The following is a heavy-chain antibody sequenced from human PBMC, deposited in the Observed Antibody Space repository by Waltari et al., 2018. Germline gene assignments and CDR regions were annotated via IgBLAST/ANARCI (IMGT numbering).Heavy chain of an antibody. Sequence: QVQLQESGPGLVTPSETLSLTCTVSGGSITSYYWSWIRQPPGKGLEWIGYIYYRESTNYNPSLKSRVTISVDTSKNQFSLKLSSVTAADTAVYYCAASSGWYEYYYYMDVWGKGTTVTVSS. D-gene: IGHD6-19*01. CDR3: AASSGWYEYYYYMDV. CDR1: GGSITSYY. CDR2: IYYREST. J-gene: IGHJ6*03. V-gene: IGHV4-59*01.